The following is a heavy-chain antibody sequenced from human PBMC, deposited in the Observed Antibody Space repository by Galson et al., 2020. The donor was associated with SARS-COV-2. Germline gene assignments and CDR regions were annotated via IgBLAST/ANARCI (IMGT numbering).Heavy chain of an antibody. CDR2: ITSSGESI. D-gene: IGHD5-18*01. CDR1: GFPFSRYA. Sequence: GESLKISCAASGFPFSRYAMNWVRQAPGKGLEWLSYITSSGESIYYADSVKGRFTVSRDNARNSLYLQMDNLRDDDTAVYYCARDKVYSIDYWGLGTLVPVSS. V-gene: IGHV3-48*02. J-gene: IGHJ4*02. CDR3: ARDKVYSIDY.